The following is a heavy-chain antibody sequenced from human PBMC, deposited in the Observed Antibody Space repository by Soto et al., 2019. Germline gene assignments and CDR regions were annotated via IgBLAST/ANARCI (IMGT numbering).Heavy chain of an antibody. Sequence: QEQLVESGGGVVLPGRSLRLSCAASGFTFNTFGMHWVRQAPGKGLEWVAVISYDGSDKYYSDSVRGRFTISRDNSMNTLYLQMNSLRTEDTAVYYCAKSPNFYCSSYHCYKYYFDYWRQGTLVTVSS. CDR1: GFTFNTFG. CDR2: ISYDGSDK. V-gene: IGHV3-30*18. CDR3: AKSPNFYCSSYHCYKYYFDY. D-gene: IGHD2-2*01. J-gene: IGHJ4*02.